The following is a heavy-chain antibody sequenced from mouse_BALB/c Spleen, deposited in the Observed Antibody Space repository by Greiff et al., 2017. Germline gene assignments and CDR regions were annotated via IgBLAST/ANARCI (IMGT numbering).Heavy chain of an antibody. Sequence: QVQLQQSGAELVRPGVSVKISCKGSGYTFTDYAMHWVKQSHAKSLEWIGVISTYYGDASYNQKFKGKATMTVDKSSSTAYMELARLTSEDSAIYYCAREGDEMDYWGQGTSVTVSS. CDR2: ISTYYGDA. V-gene: IGHV1S137*01. CDR1: GYTFTDYA. CDR3: AREGDEMDY. D-gene: IGHD3-3*01. J-gene: IGHJ4*01.